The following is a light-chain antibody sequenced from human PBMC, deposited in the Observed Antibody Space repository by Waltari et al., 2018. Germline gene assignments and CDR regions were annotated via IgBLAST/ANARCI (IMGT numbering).Light chain of an antibody. V-gene: IGLV2-14*01. CDR1: SSDVGSYNY. CDR2: DVT. Sequence: QSALTQPASVSGSPGQSITISCSGTSSDVGSYNYVSWYPQHPGKAPKLMIYDVTKRPSGVSNRFSGSKSGTTASLTISGLQAEDEADYYCSSYTTSSTLVFGGGTKLTVL. CDR3: SSYTTSSTLV. J-gene: IGLJ3*02.